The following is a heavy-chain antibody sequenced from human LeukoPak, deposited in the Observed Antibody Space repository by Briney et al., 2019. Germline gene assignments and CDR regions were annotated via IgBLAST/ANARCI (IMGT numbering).Heavy chain of an antibody. J-gene: IGHJ4*02. D-gene: IGHD4-17*01. CDR3: AKDTYYGDYGSFDY. Sequence: GGSLRLSCAASGFTFSSYNMNWVRQAPGKGLEWVSSISSSSGYIYYADSVMGRFTISRDNAKNSLYLQMNSLRAEDTALYYCAKDTYYGDYGSFDYWGQGTLVTVSS. CDR1: GFTFSSYN. V-gene: IGHV3-21*04. CDR2: ISSSSGYI.